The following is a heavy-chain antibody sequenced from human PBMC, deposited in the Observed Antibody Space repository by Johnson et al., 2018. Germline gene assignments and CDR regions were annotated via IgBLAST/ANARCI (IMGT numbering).Heavy chain of an antibody. CDR3: AKRGLDGSTDH. D-gene: IGHD3-10*01. CDR1: GFTFRDYY. V-gene: IGHV3-11*01. Sequence: VQLVEAGGGLVEPGGSMRLSCAASGFTFRDYYMTWICQAPGKGLEWVSYISSSSSAIYYADSGKGRFSISRDKARKSLVLQMDSLRADDTAVYYCAKRGLDGSTDHWGQGTLVTVSS. J-gene: IGHJ4*02. CDR2: ISSSSSAI.